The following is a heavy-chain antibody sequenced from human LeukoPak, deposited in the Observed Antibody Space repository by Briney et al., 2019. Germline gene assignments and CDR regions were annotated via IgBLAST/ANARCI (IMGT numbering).Heavy chain of an antibody. Sequence: PSETLSLTCAVYGGSFSGYYWSWIRQPPGKGLEWIGEINHSGSTNYNPSLKSRVTISVDTSKNQFSLKLSSVTAADTAVYYCARETIQLWLTSTIEFDYWGQGILVTVSS. V-gene: IGHV4-34*01. CDR2: INHSGST. CDR1: GGSFSGYY. CDR3: ARETIQLWLTSTIEFDY. J-gene: IGHJ4*02. D-gene: IGHD5-18*01.